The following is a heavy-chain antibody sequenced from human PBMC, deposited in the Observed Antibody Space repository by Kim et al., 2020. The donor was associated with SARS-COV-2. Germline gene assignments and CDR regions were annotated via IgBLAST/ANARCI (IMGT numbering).Heavy chain of an antibody. J-gene: IGHJ6*02. CDR1: GFTFSSYA. CDR2: ISSNGGST. CDR3: VRKPAYSSSWSVHYYGMDV. V-gene: IGHV3-64D*06. Sequence: GGSLRLSCSASGFTFSSYAMHWVRQAPGKGLEYVSAISSNGGSTYYADSVKGRFTISRDNSKNTLYLQMSSLRAEDTAVYYCVRKPAYSSSWSVHYYGMDVWGQGTTVTVSS. D-gene: IGHD6-13*01.